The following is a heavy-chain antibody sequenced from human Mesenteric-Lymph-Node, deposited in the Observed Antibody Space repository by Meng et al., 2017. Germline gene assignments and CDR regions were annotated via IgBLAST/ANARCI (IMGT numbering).Heavy chain of an antibody. V-gene: IGHV4-4*02. D-gene: IGHD5-24*01. CDR1: GGSISTSNW. CDR3: AGKDDYNFPFNY. J-gene: IGHJ4*02. Sequence: QLQLQDSGPGRVKLSGTLTLTCAVSGGSISTSNWWSWVRQPPGKGLEWIGEIYHSGSTNYNPSLKSRLTILVDKSKNQFSLRLSSVTAADTAVYYCAGKDDYNFPFNYWGQGTLVTVSS. CDR2: IYHSGST.